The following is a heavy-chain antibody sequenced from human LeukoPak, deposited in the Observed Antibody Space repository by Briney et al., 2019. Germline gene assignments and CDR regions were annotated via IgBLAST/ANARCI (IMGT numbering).Heavy chain of an antibody. V-gene: IGHV3-73*01. Sequence: PGGPLRLSCAASGFTFSGSTIHWVRQASGKGLEWVGHVRSSSNNYATTYAESVEGRFSIFRDDSKNTAYLQMNSLKSEDTAVYYCSASGLYYYEVSGRNQSEAFDIWGQGTMVTVSS. D-gene: IGHD3-22*01. CDR1: GFTFSGST. J-gene: IGHJ3*02. CDR3: SASGLYYYEVSGRNQSEAFDI. CDR2: VRSSSNNYAT.